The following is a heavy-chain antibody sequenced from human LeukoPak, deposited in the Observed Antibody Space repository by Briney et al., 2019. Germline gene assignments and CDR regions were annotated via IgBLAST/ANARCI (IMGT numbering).Heavy chain of an antibody. V-gene: IGHV4-4*07. CDR2: IYTSGST. Sequence: PSETLSLTCTGSGGSISSYYWSWLRQPAGKGLEGIGRIYTSGSTNYNPSLKSRVTMSVDTSKNQFSLKLSSVTAADTAVYYCARYSSSSVYYYYYMDVWGKGTTVTVSS. CDR3: ARYSSSSVYYYYYMDV. CDR1: GGSISSYY. J-gene: IGHJ6*03. D-gene: IGHD6-6*01.